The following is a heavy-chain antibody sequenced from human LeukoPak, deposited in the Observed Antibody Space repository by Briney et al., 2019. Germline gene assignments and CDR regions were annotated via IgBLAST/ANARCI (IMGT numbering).Heavy chain of an antibody. D-gene: IGHD5-18*01. J-gene: IGHJ4*02. CDR1: GFTFSSYG. CDR2: IRYDGSNK. V-gene: IGHV3-30*02. CDR3: ARTARHLDY. Sequence: GGSLTLSCAASGFTFSSYGMHWVRQAPGKGLEWVAFIRYDGSNKYYSDSVKGRFTTSRDNSKNTLYLQMNSLRAEDTAVYYCARTARHLDYWGQGTLVTVSS.